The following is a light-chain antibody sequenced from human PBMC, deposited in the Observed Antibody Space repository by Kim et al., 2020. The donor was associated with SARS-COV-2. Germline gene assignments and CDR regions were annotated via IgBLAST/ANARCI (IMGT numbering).Light chain of an antibody. J-gene: IGKJ4*01. CDR3: QQYGSSLIT. CDR1: QSVSSTF. Sequence: PGEGATLSCRASQSVSSTFLAWYQQKXGQAPRLLIYGASRRATGIPDRFSGSGSGTDFTLTVSRLEPEDFAVYYCQQYGSSLITFGGGTKV. V-gene: IGKV3-20*01. CDR2: GAS.